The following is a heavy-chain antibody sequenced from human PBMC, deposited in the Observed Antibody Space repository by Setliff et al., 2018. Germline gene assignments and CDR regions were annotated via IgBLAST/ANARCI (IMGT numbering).Heavy chain of an antibody. CDR1: GFIFSGYW. D-gene: IGHD3-10*01. CDR2: ISSSGSTI. V-gene: IGHV3-48*04. Sequence: PGGSLRLSCAASGFIFSGYWMHWVRQAPGKGLEWVSYISSSGSTIYYVDSVKGRFTISRDNAKNSLYLQMNSLRAEDTAVYYCARDHVYGSQYYYYYYGMDVWGQGTTVTVSS. J-gene: IGHJ6*02. CDR3: ARDHVYGSQYYYYYYGMDV.